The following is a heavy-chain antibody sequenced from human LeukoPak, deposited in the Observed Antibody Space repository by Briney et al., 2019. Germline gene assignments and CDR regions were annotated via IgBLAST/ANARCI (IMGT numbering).Heavy chain of an antibody. CDR3: ARDRGYYDSTDY. J-gene: IGHJ4*02. Sequence: ASVKVSCKASGYTLTGYYMHWVRQAPGQGLEWMGRINPNSGGTNYAQKFQGRVTMTRDTSISTACMELSRLRSDDTAVYYCARDRGYYDSTDYWGQGTLVTVSS. CDR1: GYTLTGYY. V-gene: IGHV1-2*06. CDR2: INPNSGGT. D-gene: IGHD3-22*01.